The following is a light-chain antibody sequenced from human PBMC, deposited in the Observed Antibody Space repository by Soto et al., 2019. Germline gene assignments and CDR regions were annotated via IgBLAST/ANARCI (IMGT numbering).Light chain of an antibody. CDR1: QYINTR. Sequence: EIVLTQSPATLSSFPGDRVTLSCRASQYINTRLAWYQHRHGQAPRLLIYQTSLRAAGIPARFSASGSGTDFTLTISDVQPEDFALYYCHQRQSWPLTFGQGTKVDI. V-gene: IGKV3-11*01. J-gene: IGKJ1*01. CDR2: QTS. CDR3: HQRQSWPLT.